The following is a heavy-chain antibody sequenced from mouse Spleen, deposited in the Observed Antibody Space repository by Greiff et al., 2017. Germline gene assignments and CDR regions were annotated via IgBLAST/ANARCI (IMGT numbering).Heavy chain of an antibody. D-gene: IGHD2-3*01. J-gene: IGHJ1*01. CDR3: ARPDGYGYFDV. CDR1: GFTFSDYG. CDR2: ISSGSSTI. Sequence: EVKLMESGGGLVKPGGSLKLSCAASGFTFSDYGMHWVRQAPEKGLEWVAYISSGSSTIYYADTVKGRFTISRDNAKNTLFLQMTSLRSEDTAMYYCARPDGYGYFDVWGAGTTVTVSS. V-gene: IGHV5-17*01.